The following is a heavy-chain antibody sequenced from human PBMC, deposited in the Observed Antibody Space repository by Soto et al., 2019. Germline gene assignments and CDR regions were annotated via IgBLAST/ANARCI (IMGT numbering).Heavy chain of an antibody. J-gene: IGHJ5*02. CDR2: TYYRSNWRH. V-gene: IGHV6-1*01. Sequence: SQTLSLTCAISVDRVSSDTAAWNWIRSSPSRGLEWRGRTYYRSNWRHDYAVSVKSRITVNPDTSKNHFSLQVNSVTPDDPAVYYCERGVGCSGSDLWGQVNMLAVFS. CDR1: VDRVSSDTAA. CDR3: ERGVGCSGSDL. D-gene: IGHD2-15*01.